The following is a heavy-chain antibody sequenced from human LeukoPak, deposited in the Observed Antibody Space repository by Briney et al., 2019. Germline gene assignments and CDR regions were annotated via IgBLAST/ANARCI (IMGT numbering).Heavy chain of an antibody. CDR2: IYYSGST. CDR1: GVSVSSGDYY. Sequence: ASETLSLTCTVSGVSVSSGDYYWTWIRQLPGKGLEWIGYIYYSGSTYYNPSLKSRLTISVDTSKNQFSLKVSSVTAADTAVYYCARGRKIWYDILTGSPGGYNWFDPWGQGTLVTVSS. CDR3: ARGRKIWYDILTGSPGGYNWFDP. D-gene: IGHD3-9*01. J-gene: IGHJ5*02. V-gene: IGHV4-31*03.